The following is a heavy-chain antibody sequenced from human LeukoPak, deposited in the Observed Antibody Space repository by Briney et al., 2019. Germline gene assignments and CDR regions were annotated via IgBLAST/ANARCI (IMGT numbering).Heavy chain of an antibody. Sequence: GGSLRPSCTVSGFTLSRSAMSWVRQAPGKGLEWVSSINAGGRPFYADPVKGRFTISRDNSNTLYLQLNNVRAEDTAVYFCAQDVTGDAGSWGQGTLVTVSS. CDR3: AQDVTGDAGS. D-gene: IGHD7-27*01. V-gene: IGHV3-23*01. CDR1: GFTLSRSA. J-gene: IGHJ5*02. CDR2: INAGGRP.